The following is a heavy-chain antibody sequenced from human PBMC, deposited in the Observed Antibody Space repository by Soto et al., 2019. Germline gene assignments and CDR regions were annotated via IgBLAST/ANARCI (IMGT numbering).Heavy chain of an antibody. J-gene: IGHJ5*02. CDR3: ARGGGYGSGSYHKPRTWFDP. D-gene: IGHD3-10*01. CDR2: IYYSGST. V-gene: IGHV4-30-4*01. CDR1: GGSISSGDYY. Sequence: SETLSLTCTVSGGSISSGDYYWSWIRQPPGKGLEWIGYIYYSGSTYYNPSLKSRVTISVDTSKNQFSLKLSSVTAADTAVYYCARGGGYGSGSYHKPRTWFDPWGQGTLVTVSS.